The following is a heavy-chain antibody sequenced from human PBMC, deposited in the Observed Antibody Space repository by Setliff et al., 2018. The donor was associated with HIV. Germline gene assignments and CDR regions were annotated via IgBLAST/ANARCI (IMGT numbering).Heavy chain of an antibody. V-gene: IGHV4-39*07. CDR1: GGSISSSNYY. Sequence: PSETLSLTCAVSGGSISSSNYYWVWIRQPPGKELEWIGSFYYSGSTYYNPSLKSRVTISLDTSKNQFSLKLSSVTAADTAMYYCVRDDYGYNGKGFDYWGPGTLVTVSS. CDR3: VRDDYGYNGKGFDY. CDR2: FYYSGST. D-gene: IGHD4-17*01. J-gene: IGHJ4*02.